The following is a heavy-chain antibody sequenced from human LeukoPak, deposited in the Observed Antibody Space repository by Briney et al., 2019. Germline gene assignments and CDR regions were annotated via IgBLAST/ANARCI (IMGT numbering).Heavy chain of an antibody. CDR2: ISSGAGNT. J-gene: IGHJ4*02. D-gene: IGHD3-10*01. CDR3: AKGGGAMVPELTPADY. CDR1: GFTFSRYA. V-gene: IGHV3-23*01. Sequence: PGGSLRLSCAASGFTFSRYAMSWVRQAPGKGLEWVSAISSGAGNTYYADSVKGRFTISRDNSKNTLYLQMNSLRGEDMAVYYLAKGGGAMVPELTPADYWGEGSLVTHCS.